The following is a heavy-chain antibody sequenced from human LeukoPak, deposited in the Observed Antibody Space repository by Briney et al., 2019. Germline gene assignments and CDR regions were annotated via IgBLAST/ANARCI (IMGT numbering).Heavy chain of an antibody. D-gene: IGHD3-3*01. CDR1: GGSISSYY. CDR3: ARAHHYDHDY. V-gene: IGHV4-59*08. J-gene: IGHJ4*02. Sequence: SETLSLTCTVSGGSISSYYWSWIRQPPGKGLEWIGYIYYSGSTNYNPSLKSRVTISVDTSKNQFSLKLSSVTAADTAVYYCARAHHYDHDYWGQGTLVTVSS. CDR2: IYYSGST.